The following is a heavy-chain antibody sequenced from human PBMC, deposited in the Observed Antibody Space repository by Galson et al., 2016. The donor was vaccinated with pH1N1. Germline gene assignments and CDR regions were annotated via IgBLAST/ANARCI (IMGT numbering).Heavy chain of an antibody. J-gene: IGHJ5*02. V-gene: IGHV1-69*05. D-gene: IGHD3-16*01. CDR3: ARDTKIEGVTTGWFDP. CDR1: GGIFNSNA. CDR2: IIAIFGTT. Sequence: SCKASGGIFNSNAINWVRQAPGQGLEWMGGIIAIFGTTNYAQKFQGRVTITTDESTTTAYMELSSLRSEDTAVYYCARDTKIEGVTTGWFDPWGQGTLVTVSS.